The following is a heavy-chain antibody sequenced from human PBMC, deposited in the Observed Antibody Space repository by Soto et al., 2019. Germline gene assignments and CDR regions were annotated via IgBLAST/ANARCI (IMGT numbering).Heavy chain of an antibody. V-gene: IGHV4-4*02. J-gene: IGHJ6*02. Sequence: PSETLSLTCAVSGGSISSSNWWSWVRQPPGKGLEWIGEIYHSGSTNYNPSLKSRVTISVDKSKNQFSLKLSSVTAADTAVYYCARSNIVLVPAAMGHYYYYGMDVWGQGTTVTVSS. D-gene: IGHD2-2*01. CDR2: IYHSGST. CDR3: ARSNIVLVPAAMGHYYYYGMDV. CDR1: GGSISSSNW.